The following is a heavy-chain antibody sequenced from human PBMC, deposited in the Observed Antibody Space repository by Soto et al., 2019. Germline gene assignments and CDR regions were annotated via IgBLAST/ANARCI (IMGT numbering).Heavy chain of an antibody. Sequence: QVQLVQSGAEVKKPGASVKVSCKASGYTFTSYYMHWVRQAPGQGLEWMGIINPSGGSTGYAQKFQCRATITRHTSTSTVYMELSSLRSEDTAVYYCARGGLDIVATKRGYYFDYWGQGTLVTVSS. CDR2: INPSGGST. CDR3: ARGGLDIVATKRGYYFDY. D-gene: IGHD5-12*01. J-gene: IGHJ4*02. CDR1: GYTFTSYY. V-gene: IGHV1-46*03.